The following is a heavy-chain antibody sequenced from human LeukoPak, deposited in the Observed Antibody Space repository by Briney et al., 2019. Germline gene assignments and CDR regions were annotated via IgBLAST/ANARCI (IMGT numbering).Heavy chain of an antibody. Sequence: SETLSLTCAVYGGSFSGYYWGWIRQPPGKGLEWIGSIYYSGSTYYNPSLKSRVTISVDTSKNQFSLKLSSVTAADTVVYYCARRNAWDSSGYPVLNFDYWGQGTLVTVSS. CDR3: ARRNAWDSSGYPVLNFDY. J-gene: IGHJ4*02. CDR2: IYYSGST. V-gene: IGHV4-39*01. D-gene: IGHD3-22*01. CDR1: GGSFSGYY.